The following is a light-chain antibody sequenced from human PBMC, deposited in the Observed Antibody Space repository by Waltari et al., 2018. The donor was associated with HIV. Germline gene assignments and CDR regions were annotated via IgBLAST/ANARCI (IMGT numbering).Light chain of an antibody. CDR3: LQNIRAPFA. Sequence: DVLATQLPLSLTVSSSESAPIPCMATESLRHSNGRDYLDWYVQRPGQTPRLLIYLASNRASGVPDRFVGTGSGTDFTLRITRLESADVGTYFCLQNIRAPFAFGQGT. CDR2: LAS. J-gene: IGKJ2*01. V-gene: IGKV2-28*01. CDR1: ESLRHSNGRDY.